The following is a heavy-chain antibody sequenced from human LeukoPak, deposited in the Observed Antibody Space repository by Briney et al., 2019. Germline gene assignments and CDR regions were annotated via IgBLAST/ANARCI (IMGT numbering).Heavy chain of an antibody. CDR2: ISSSSSTI. Sequence: GGSLRLSCAASGFTFSSYSMNWVRQAPGKGLEWVSSISSSSSTIYYADSVKGRFTISRDNAKNSLYLQMNSLRAEDTAVYYCARKGQVSSSWYGGWNYWGQGTLVTVSS. D-gene: IGHD6-13*01. CDR1: GFTFSSYS. J-gene: IGHJ4*02. CDR3: ARKGQVSSSWYGGWNY. V-gene: IGHV3-48*04.